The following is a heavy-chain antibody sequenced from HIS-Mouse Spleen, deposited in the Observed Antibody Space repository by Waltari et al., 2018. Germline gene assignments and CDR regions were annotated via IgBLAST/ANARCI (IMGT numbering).Heavy chain of an antibody. CDR3: ARDPRSYFDY. CDR1: GYTFTGYY. CDR2: INPDSGGT. J-gene: IGHJ4*02. V-gene: IGHV1-2*02. Sequence: QVQLVQSGAEVKKPGASVKVSCKASGYTFTGYYMHWGRQAPGQGLAWSGWINPDSGGTNSAPKFQGRVTMTRDTSISTAYMELSRLRSDDTAVYYCARDPRSYFDYWGQGTLVTVSS.